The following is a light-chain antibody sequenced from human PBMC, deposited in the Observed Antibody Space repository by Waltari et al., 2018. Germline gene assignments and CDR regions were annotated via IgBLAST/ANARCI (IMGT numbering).Light chain of an antibody. CDR2: KVS. CDR3: MQGTHWPRS. Sequence: DVVMTQSPLSLPVTLGQPASISCRSSQSLVDSDGNTYLSWFQQRPGQSPRRLIYKVSNRDSVVPDRFSGSGSGTDFTLKISRVEADDIAIYYCMQGTHWPRSFGQGTKVEIE. V-gene: IGKV2-30*01. J-gene: IGKJ1*01. CDR1: QSLVDSDGNTY.